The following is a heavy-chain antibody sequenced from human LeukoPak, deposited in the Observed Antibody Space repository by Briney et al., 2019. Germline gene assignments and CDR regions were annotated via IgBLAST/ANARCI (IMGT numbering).Heavy chain of an antibody. CDR1: GYTFTSNY. D-gene: IGHD6-13*01. Sequence: GASVKVSCKASGYTFTSNYIHWVRQAPGQGLEWMGWINPNSGGTNYAQKFQGWVTMTRDTSISTAYMELSRLRSDDTAVYYCARAPRIAAASFDYWGQGTLVTVSS. CDR2: INPNSGGT. CDR3: ARAPRIAAASFDY. V-gene: IGHV1-2*04. J-gene: IGHJ4*02.